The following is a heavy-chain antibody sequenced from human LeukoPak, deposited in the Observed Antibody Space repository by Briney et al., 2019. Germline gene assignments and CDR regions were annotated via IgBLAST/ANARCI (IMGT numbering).Heavy chain of an antibody. J-gene: IGHJ4*02. D-gene: IGHD3-22*01. CDR2: IYHSGST. CDR3: VRGPEYYYDSSSGNY. CDR1: GGSISSGGYY. Sequence: PPETLSLTCIVSGGSISSGGYYWSWIRQPPGKGLEWIGYIYHSGSTYYNPSLKSRVTISVDRSKNQFSLKLSSVTAADTAVYYCVRGPEYYYDSSSGNYWGQGTLVTVSS. V-gene: IGHV4-30-2*01.